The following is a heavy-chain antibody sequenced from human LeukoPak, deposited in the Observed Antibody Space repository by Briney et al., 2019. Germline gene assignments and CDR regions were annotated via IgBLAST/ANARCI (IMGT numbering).Heavy chain of an antibody. Sequence: GESLKISCQGSGYNFPIYWIGWVRQMPGQGLEWMGIIYPDDSNTIYSPSFQGQVTISADKSINTACLEWSSLKASDTAIYYCARQGAAGKYYYYYMDVWGKGTTVTVSS. V-gene: IGHV5-51*01. J-gene: IGHJ6*03. CDR1: GYNFPIYW. D-gene: IGHD6-13*01. CDR2: IYPDDSNT. CDR3: ARQGAAGKYYYYYMDV.